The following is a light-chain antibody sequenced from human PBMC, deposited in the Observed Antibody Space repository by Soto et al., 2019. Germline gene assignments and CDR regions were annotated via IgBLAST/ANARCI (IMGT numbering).Light chain of an antibody. CDR2: GAS. Sequence: EIVLTQSPGTLSLSPGERATLSCRASQSVSNNYLAWYHQKPGQAPRLLIYGASTRATGIPAWFSGSGSGTDFTLTISSLEPEDSAVYYCQQRHMWPITFGQGTRLEIK. CDR1: QSVSNNY. CDR3: QQRHMWPIT. J-gene: IGKJ5*01. V-gene: IGKV3D-20*02.